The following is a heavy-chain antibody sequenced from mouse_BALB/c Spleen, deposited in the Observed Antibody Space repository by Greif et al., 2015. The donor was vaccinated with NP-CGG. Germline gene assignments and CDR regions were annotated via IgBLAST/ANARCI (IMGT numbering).Heavy chain of an antibody. CDR1: GFAFSSYD. D-gene: IGHD1-1*01. Sequence: DVQLVESGGGLVKPGGSLKLSCAASGFAFSSYDMSWVRQTPEKRLEWVAYISSGGGSTYYPDTAKGRFTISRDNAKNTLYLQMSSLKSEDTAMYYCARHYYGSSYSYWGQGTTLTVSS. J-gene: IGHJ2*01. CDR2: ISSGGGST. CDR3: ARHYYGSSYSY. V-gene: IGHV5-12-1*01.